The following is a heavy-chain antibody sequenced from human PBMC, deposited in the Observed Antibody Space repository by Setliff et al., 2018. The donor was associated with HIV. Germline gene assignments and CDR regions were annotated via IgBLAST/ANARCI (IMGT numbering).Heavy chain of an antibody. D-gene: IGHD6-19*01. CDR1: GFTFSSHW. V-gene: IGHV3-74*01. CDR2: INYDGTGT. J-gene: IGHJ4*02. CDR3: ARDLPLSGREGEFDY. Sequence: PGGSLRLSCAVSGFTFSSHWMHWVRQAPGKGLVWVSRINYDGTGTAYADSVKGRFTISRDDARNTVYLQMNSLRAEDTAVYYCARDLPLSGREGEFDYWGQGTQVTVSS.